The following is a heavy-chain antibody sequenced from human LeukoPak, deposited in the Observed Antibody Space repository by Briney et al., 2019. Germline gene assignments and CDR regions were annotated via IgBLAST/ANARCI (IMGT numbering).Heavy chain of an antibody. CDR1: GGSISSSSYY. D-gene: IGHD2-15*01. Sequence: SETLSLTCTVSGGSISSSSYYWGWIRQPPGKGLEWIGSIYYSGSTYYNPSLKSRVTISVDTSKNQFSLKLSSVTAADAAVYYCARRSCSGGSCYYFDYWGQGTLVTVSS. J-gene: IGHJ4*02. CDR2: IYYSGST. CDR3: ARRSCSGGSCYYFDY. V-gene: IGHV4-39*01.